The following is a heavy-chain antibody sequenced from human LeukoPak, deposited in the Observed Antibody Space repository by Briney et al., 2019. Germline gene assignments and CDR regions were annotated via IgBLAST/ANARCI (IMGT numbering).Heavy chain of an antibody. Sequence: GGSLRLSCAASGFSLSTYGVSWVRQPPGKGLEWVSGITGTGGSTYYADSVKGRVTVSRDTSKNTLYLQMNSLRAEDTAIYYCAKDHGTAVAGFYYWGQGTLVTVSS. V-gene: IGHV3-23*01. CDR2: ITGTGGST. CDR3: AKDHGTAVAGFYY. D-gene: IGHD6-19*01. J-gene: IGHJ4*02. CDR1: GFSLSTYG.